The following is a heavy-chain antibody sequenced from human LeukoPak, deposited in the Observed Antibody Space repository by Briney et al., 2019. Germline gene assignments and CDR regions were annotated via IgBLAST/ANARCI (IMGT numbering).Heavy chain of an antibody. CDR2: IDHRGDT. CDR1: GGSFSRYY. D-gene: IGHD5-24*01. CDR3: ARGATISETGYFDF. Sequence: SETLSLTCAVYGGSFSRYYWSWIRQSPRKGLEWIAEIDHRGDTNYNPSVKSRVIISVDTSKNQFSLKVRSLSAADTAVYYCARGATISETGYFDFWGQGTPVTVSS. J-gene: IGHJ4*03. V-gene: IGHV4-34*01.